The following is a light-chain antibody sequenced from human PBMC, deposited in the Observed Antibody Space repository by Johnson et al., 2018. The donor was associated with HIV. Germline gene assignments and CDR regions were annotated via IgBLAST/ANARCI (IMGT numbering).Light chain of an antibody. V-gene: IGLV1-51*02. J-gene: IGLJ1*01. CDR3: GTWDTSLSAGGV. CDR2: KNT. Sequence: QSVLTQSPSVSAAPGQKVTISCSGSSSNIGNNYVSWYQQLPGTAPKLLIYKNTQRPSGIPDRFSGSKSGTSATLGITGLQTGDEADYYCGTWDTSLSAGGVFGTGTKVTVL. CDR1: SSNIGNNY.